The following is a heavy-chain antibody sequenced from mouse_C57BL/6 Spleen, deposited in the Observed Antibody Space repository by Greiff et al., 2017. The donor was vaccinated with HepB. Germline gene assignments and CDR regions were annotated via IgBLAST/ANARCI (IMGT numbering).Heavy chain of an antibody. CDR2: IYPSDSET. Sequence: VQLQQPGAELVRPGSSVKLSCKASGYTFTSYWMDWVKQRPGQGLEWIGNIYPSDSETHYNQKFKDKATLTVDKSSSTAYMQLSSLTSEDSAVYYCARGGGYYGSSYVDYWGQGTTLTVSS. CDR3: ARGGGYYGSSYVDY. V-gene: IGHV1-61*01. CDR1: GYTFTSYW. J-gene: IGHJ2*01. D-gene: IGHD1-1*01.